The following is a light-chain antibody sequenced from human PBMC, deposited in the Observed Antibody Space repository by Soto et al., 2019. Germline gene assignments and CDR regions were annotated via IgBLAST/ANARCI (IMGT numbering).Light chain of an antibody. V-gene: IGLV2-11*01. CDR1: SSDVGGYNY. CDR2: DVS. CDR3: CSYAGSYTYV. Sequence: QSALTQPRSVSGSPGRSVTISCTGTSSDVGGYNYVSWYQQHPGKAPKIMIYDVSERPSGVPDRFSGSKSGNTASLTISGLQAEDEADYYCCSYAGSYTYVFVTGTKLTVL. J-gene: IGLJ1*01.